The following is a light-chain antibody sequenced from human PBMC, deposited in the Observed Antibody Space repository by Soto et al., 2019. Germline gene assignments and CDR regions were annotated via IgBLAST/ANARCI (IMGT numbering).Light chain of an antibody. CDR3: QQYGGSPYT. CDR2: GAS. V-gene: IGKV3-20*01. CDR1: QSVRSNY. J-gene: IGKJ2*01. Sequence: EIVLTQSPGTLSLSPGERATLSCRASQSVRSNYLAWYQQKPGQAPRLLIYGASSRATGIPDRFSGTGSGTDFPLTISRLEPEDLAVYYCQQYGGSPYTFGQGTKLEIK.